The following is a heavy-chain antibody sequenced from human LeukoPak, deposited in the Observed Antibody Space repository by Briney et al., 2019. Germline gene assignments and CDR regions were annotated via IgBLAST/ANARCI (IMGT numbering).Heavy chain of an antibody. Sequence: GGSLRLSCAASGFTFSSHAMSWVRQAPGKGLEWVSAISGSGGSTYYADSVKGRFTISRDNSKNTLYLQMNSLRAEDTAVYYCAKSDGTMIVVAYQVYWGQGTLVTVSS. CDR3: AKSDGTMIVVAYQVY. J-gene: IGHJ4*02. CDR2: ISGSGGST. V-gene: IGHV3-23*01. D-gene: IGHD3-22*01. CDR1: GFTFSSHA.